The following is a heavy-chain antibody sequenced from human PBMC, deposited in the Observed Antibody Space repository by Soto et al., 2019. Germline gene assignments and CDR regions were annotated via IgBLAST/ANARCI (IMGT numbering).Heavy chain of an antibody. CDR3: ARESSYTSAGYFDR. J-gene: IGHJ2*01. CDR2: IFYSGNT. V-gene: IGHV4-31*03. D-gene: IGHD4-4*01. Sequence: QVQLQESGPGLVKPSQTLSLTCTVSGGSISSSGYYWTWIRQHPGKGLEWIGYIFYSGNTHYNPSLKSRVAISVDTSKNQFSLKLNSVTAADTAVYYCARESSYTSAGYFDRWGRGTLVTVSS. CDR1: GGSISSSGYY.